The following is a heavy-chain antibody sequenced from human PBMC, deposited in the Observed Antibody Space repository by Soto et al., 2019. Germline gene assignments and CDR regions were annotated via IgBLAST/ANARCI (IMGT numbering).Heavy chain of an antibody. D-gene: IGHD4-17*01. CDR1: GGYYRSYT. CDR2: VIPILGVV. J-gene: IGHJ4*01. CDR3: ARESVGDYSLLDY. Sequence: QVQVVQSGAEVKKPGSSVKVSCKASGGYYRSYTITWVRQAPGQGLEWMGRVIPILGVVNYAQKFQGKVTFTADQPTSTAYMELSSLRSDDSAVYYCARESVGDYSLLDYWGQGTRVTVSS. V-gene: IGHV1-69*08.